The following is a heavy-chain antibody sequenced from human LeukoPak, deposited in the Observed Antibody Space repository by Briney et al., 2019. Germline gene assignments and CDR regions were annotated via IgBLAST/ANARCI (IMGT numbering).Heavy chain of an antibody. CDR1: GFTFSSYE. CDR3: AIGGAIDALH. Sequence: GRCMRPSCAASGFTFSSYEMNWDRQAHGKWLGWVSYISSSGSTINYANSVKGRCTMPRDNAKNSLYLQMNSLSAEDTAVYYCAIGGAIDALHWGQGTLVTVSS. J-gene: IGHJ4*02. CDR2: ISSSGSTI. V-gene: IGHV3-48*03. D-gene: IGHD3-3*01.